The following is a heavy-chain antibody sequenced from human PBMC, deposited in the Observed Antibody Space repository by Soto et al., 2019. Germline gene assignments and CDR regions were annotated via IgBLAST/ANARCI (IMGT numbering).Heavy chain of an antibody. CDR3: ARALTIHDKWFDP. CDR1: GGSISSYY. V-gene: IGHV4-59*01. Sequence: SETLSLTCTASGGSISSYYWSWIRQPPGKGLEWIGYIYYSGSTNYNPSLKSRVTISVDTSKNQFSLKLSTLTAADTAVYYCARALTIHDKWFDPWGQGTLVTVSS. CDR2: IYYSGST. D-gene: IGHD3-3*01. J-gene: IGHJ5*02.